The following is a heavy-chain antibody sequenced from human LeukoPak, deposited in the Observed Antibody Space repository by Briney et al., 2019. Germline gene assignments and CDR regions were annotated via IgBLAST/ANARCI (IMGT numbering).Heavy chain of an antibody. V-gene: IGHV3-53*01. Sequence: GGSLRLSCAASGFTVSSNYMSWVRQAPGKGLEWVSVIYSGGSTYYADSVKGRFTISRDNSKNTLYLQMNSLRAEDTAVYYCAGDSGSSPLAFDIWGQGTMVTVSS. CDR2: IYSGGST. CDR3: AGDSGSSPLAFDI. CDR1: GFTVSSNY. J-gene: IGHJ3*02. D-gene: IGHD3-10*01.